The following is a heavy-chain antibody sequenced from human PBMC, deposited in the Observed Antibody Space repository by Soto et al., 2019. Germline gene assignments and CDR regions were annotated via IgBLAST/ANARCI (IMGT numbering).Heavy chain of an antibody. CDR2: IWADGSNV. D-gene: IGHD6-6*01. V-gene: IGHV3-33*01. Sequence: QVQLVESGGGVVQAGRSLRLSCAASGFTFSRHGIHWVRQAPGKGLEWVAFIWADGSNVEYADSVKGRFTISRDSSKNTVDLQMNSLRAEDTAVYSCARDGQQLVPYGLDAWGQGTTVTVSS. CDR1: GFTFSRHG. CDR3: ARDGQQLVPYGLDA. J-gene: IGHJ6*02.